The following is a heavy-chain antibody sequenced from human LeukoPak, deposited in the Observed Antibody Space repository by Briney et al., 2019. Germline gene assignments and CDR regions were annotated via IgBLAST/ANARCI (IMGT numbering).Heavy chain of an antibody. Sequence: PGGSLRLSCAASGFTFSSYAMHWVRQAPGKGLEWVAVISYDGSNKYYADSVKGRFTISRDNSKNTLYLQMNSLRAEDTAVYYCVRFSSSSWDYWGQGTLVTVSS. V-gene: IGHV3-30-3*01. D-gene: IGHD6-6*01. CDR3: VRFSSSSWDY. CDR1: GFTFSSYA. J-gene: IGHJ4*02. CDR2: ISYDGSNK.